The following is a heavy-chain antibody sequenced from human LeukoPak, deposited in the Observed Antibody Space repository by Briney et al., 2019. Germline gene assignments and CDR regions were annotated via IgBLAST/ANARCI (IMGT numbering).Heavy chain of an antibody. CDR1: GFTFSSYG. J-gene: IGHJ4*02. CDR2: IRYDGSNK. V-gene: IGHV3-30*02. D-gene: IGHD3-9*01. CDR3: AKDRWDRDILTGYYDY. Sequence: GGSLRLSCAASGFTFSSYGMHWVRQAPGKGLEWVAFIRYDGSNKYYADSVKGRFTISRDNSKNTLYLQMNSLRAEDTAVYYCAKDRWDRDILTGYYDYWGQGTLVTVSS.